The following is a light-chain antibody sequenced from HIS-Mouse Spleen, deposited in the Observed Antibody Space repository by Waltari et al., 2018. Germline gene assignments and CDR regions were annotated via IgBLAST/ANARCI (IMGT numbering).Light chain of an antibody. CDR2: DAT. V-gene: IGKV1-33*01. CDR1: QDISNY. CDR3: QQYDNLLT. J-gene: IGKJ4*01. Sequence: DIQMTQSPSSLYASVGDRGTITCQASQDISNYLNWYHQQPGKAPNPLIYDATNLETGVPSRFSGSGSGTDFTFTISSLQPEDIATYYCQQYDNLLTFGGGTKVEIK.